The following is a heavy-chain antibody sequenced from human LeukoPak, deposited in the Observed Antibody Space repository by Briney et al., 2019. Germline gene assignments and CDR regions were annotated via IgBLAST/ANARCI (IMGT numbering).Heavy chain of an antibody. J-gene: IGHJ4*02. CDR2: ISSSSSYI. CDR3: ARGKAGYSYFDY. D-gene: IGHD5-18*01. V-gene: IGHV3-21*01. CDR1: GFTFSTYS. Sequence: PGGSLRLSCAASGFTFSTYSMNWVRQAPGKGLEWVSYISSSSSYIYYADSVKGRFTISRDNAKNSLYLQMNSLRAEDTAVYYCARGKAGYSYFDYWGQGTLVTVSS.